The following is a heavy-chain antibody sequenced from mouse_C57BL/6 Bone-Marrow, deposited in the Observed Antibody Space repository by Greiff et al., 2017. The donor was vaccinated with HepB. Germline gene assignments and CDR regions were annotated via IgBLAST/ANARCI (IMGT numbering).Heavy chain of an antibody. CDR2: IYPGSGST. J-gene: IGHJ4*01. Sequence: QVHVKQPGAELVKPGASVKMSCKASGYTFTSYWITWVKQRPGQGLEWIGDIYPGSGSTNYNEKFKSKATLTVDTSSSTAYMQLSSLTAEDSAVYYCARSHYDGYPYYYAMDYWGQGTSVTVSS. CDR3: ARSHYDGYPYYYAMDY. CDR1: GYTFTSYW. D-gene: IGHD2-3*01. V-gene: IGHV1-55*01.